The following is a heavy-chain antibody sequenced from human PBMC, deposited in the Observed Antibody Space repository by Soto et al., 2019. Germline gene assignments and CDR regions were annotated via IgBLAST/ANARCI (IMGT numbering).Heavy chain of an antibody. Sequence: GASVKVSCKASGYTFTSYDINWVRQATGQGLEWMGWMNPNSGNTGYAQKFQGRVTMTRNTSISTAYMELSSLRSEDTAVYYCARAGPKGSRITIFGVVKGDYYYGMDVWGQGTTVTVSS. D-gene: IGHD3-3*01. CDR2: MNPNSGNT. CDR1: GYTFTSYD. J-gene: IGHJ6*02. CDR3: ARAGPKGSRITIFGVVKGDYYYGMDV. V-gene: IGHV1-8*01.